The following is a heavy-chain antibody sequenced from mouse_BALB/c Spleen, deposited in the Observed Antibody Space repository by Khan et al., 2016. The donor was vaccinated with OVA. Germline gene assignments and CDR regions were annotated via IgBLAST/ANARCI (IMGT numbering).Heavy chain of an antibody. D-gene: IGHD2-4*01. Sequence: EVELVESGGGLVQPGGSRKLSCAASGFTFSNFGMHWVRQAPEKGLEWVAYISSGSATIYYADTVKGRFTISSDNPKNTLFLQMTRLRSEDTAIYYCARSLSTTWYFDVWGAGTTVTVSS. CDR1: GFTFSNFG. V-gene: IGHV5-17*02. CDR3: ARSLSTTWYFDV. J-gene: IGHJ1*01. CDR2: ISSGSATI.